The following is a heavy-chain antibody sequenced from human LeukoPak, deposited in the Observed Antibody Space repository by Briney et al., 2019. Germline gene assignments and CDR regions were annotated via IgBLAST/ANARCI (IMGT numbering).Heavy chain of an antibody. CDR2: IGSTSDTR. CDR3: ARMGITAAGVDY. V-gene: IGHV3-48*01. CDR1: GFTFKSYS. J-gene: IGHJ4*02. D-gene: IGHD6-13*01. Sequence: GGSLRLSCVASGFTFKSYSMDWVRQAPGKGLQWISFIGSTSDTRYYADSLKGRFTISRDNAKNSLCLQIDSLRAEDTAVYYCARMGITAAGVDYWGQGTLVTVSS.